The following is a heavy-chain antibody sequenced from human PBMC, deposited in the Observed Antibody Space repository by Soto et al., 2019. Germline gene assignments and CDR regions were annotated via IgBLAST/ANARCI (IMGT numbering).Heavy chain of an antibody. Sequence: QVQLQESGPGLVKPSETLSLTCTVSGGSISSYYWRWIRQPPGKGLEWIGDIYYSGSTSYNPSLKSRVTISVDTAKNQFSLQLSSVTAADTAVYYCTRRYGGNFDYWGQGTLVTVSS. D-gene: IGHD1-26*01. J-gene: IGHJ4*02. V-gene: IGHV4-59*01. CDR2: IYYSGST. CDR3: TRRYGGNFDY. CDR1: GGSISSYY.